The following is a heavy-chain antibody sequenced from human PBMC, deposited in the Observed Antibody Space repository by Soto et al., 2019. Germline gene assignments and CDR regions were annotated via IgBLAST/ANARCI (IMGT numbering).Heavy chain of an antibody. CDR1: GDTFSNYA. V-gene: IGHV1-69*13. CDR2: IMPMYNRT. J-gene: IGHJ4*02. CDR3: ARDGPPRTFDY. Sequence: GASVKVSCKTFGDTFSNYAISWVRQAPGQGLEWIGGIMPMYNRTDYAQKFQGRVTISADESTSTAYMDLRSLTSEDTAVYFCARDGPPRTFDYWGQGTQVTVYS.